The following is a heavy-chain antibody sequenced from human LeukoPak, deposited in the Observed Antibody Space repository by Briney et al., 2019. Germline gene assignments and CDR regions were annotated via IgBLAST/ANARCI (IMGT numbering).Heavy chain of an antibody. V-gene: IGHV4-34*01. CDR1: GGSFSDYY. CDR2: INHSGST. J-gene: IGHJ5*02. Sequence: PSETLSLTCAVYGGSFSDYYWSWIRQPPGKGLEWIGEINHSGSTNYNPSLKSRVTISIDTSNNQFSLKLSSVTAADTAVYYCARGGYYYDSSGYRNWFDPWGQGTLVTVSS. CDR3: ARGGYYYDSSGYRNWFDP. D-gene: IGHD3-22*01.